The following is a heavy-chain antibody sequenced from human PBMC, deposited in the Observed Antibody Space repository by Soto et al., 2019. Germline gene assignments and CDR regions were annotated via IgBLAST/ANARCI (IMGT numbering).Heavy chain of an antibody. Sequence: EVQLVESGGGLVQPGRSLRLSCAASGFTFDDYAMNWVRQAPGKGLEWVAGISWNSGNIGYVDSVKGRFTISRDSAKNSLYLQMNSLRPEDTAMYYCAKAGLYSNSSYFDYWGRGTLVTVSS. J-gene: IGHJ4*02. CDR3: AKAGLYSNSSYFDY. D-gene: IGHD6-6*01. CDR2: ISWNSGNI. V-gene: IGHV3-9*01. CDR1: GFTFDDYA.